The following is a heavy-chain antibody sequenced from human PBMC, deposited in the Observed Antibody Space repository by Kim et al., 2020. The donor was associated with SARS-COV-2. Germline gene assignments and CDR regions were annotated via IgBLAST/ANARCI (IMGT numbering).Heavy chain of an antibody. CDR2: ISYDGSNK. CDR3: ARDPKNSGSYYGDDY. CDR1: GFTFSSYA. D-gene: IGHD1-26*01. V-gene: IGHV3-30-3*01. J-gene: IGHJ4*02. Sequence: GGSLRLSCAASGFTFSSYAMHWVRQAPGKGLEWVAVISYDGSNKYYADSVKGRFTISRDNSKNTLYLQMNSLRAEDTAVYYCARDPKNSGSYYGDDYWGQGTLVTVSS.